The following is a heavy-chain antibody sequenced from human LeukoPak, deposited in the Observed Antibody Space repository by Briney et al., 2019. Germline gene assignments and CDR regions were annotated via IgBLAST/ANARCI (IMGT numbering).Heavy chain of an antibody. Sequence: PSETLSLTCTVSGGSISSSSYYSGWIRQPPGKGLEWIGSIYYSGTTYYNPSLKSRVTISVDTSKNQFSLKLSSVTAADTAVYYCARRAVGATFRGAFDIWGQGTMVTVSS. J-gene: IGHJ3*02. CDR2: IYYSGTT. CDR3: ARRAVGATFRGAFDI. D-gene: IGHD1-26*01. V-gene: IGHV4-39*01. CDR1: GGSISSSSYY.